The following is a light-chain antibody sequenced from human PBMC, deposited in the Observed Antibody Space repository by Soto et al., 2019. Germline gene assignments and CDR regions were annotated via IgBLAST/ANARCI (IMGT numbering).Light chain of an antibody. CDR3: QQYNSDST. CDR2: DAS. CDR1: QRISHY. Sequence: DIQMTQSPSSLSASVGDRVTITCRASQRISHYLAWYQQKPGKAPNLLIYDASTLEGGIPSRFSGSGSGTKFTLTISSLQPDDFATYYCQQYNSDSTFGQGTKLGIK. V-gene: IGKV1-5*01. J-gene: IGKJ2*01.